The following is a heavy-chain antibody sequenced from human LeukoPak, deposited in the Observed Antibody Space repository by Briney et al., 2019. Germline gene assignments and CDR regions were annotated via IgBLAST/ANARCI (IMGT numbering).Heavy chain of an antibody. Sequence: SETLSLTCTVSGGSISSGPYYWNWIRQPAGKGLEWIGRICTSGYTNYNPSLKSRVTISVDTSKNQFSLKLSSVTAADTAVYYCARSAVTVTTAYYYYYMDVWGKGTTVTISS. J-gene: IGHJ6*03. CDR3: ARSAVTVTTAYYYYYMDV. CDR1: GGSISSGPYY. V-gene: IGHV4-61*02. D-gene: IGHD4-17*01. CDR2: ICTSGYT.